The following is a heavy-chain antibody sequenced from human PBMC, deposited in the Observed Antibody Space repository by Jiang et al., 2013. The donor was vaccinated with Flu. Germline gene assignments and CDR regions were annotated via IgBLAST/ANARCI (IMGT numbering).Heavy chain of an antibody. D-gene: IGHD3-16*01. V-gene: IGHV4-34*01. CDR1: GGSFSGYY. J-gene: IGHJ4*02. CDR3: ARARRGNGGDYVCDY. CDR2: INHSGST. Sequence: LLKPSETLSLTCAVYGGSFSGYYWSWIRQPPGKGLEWIGEINHSGSTNYNPSLKSRVTISVDTSKNQFSLKLSSVTAADTAVYYCARARRGNGGDYVCDYWGQGTLVTVSS.